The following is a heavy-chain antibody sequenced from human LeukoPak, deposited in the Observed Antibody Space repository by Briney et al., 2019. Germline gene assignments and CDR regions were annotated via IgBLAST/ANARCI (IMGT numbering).Heavy chain of an antibody. J-gene: IGHJ4*02. V-gene: IGHV3-48*02. CDR2: ISGGGTVT. CDR3: ARLGVSRRVSDY. Sequence: PGGSLRLSCAASGFTFTSYAMSWVRQAPGKGLEWISTISGGGTVTYYADSVKGRFTISRDNAKNSLYPQMSSLRDEDTAVYYCARLGVSRRVSDYWGQGTLVTVYS. D-gene: IGHD3-16*01. CDR1: GFTFTSYA.